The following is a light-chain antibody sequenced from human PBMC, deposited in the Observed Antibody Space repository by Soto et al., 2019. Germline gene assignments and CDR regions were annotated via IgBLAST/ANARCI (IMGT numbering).Light chain of an antibody. V-gene: IGKV1-39*01. J-gene: IGKJ1*01. CDR2: LAS. CDR1: QSISNY. CDR3: QQTYKTPLT. Sequence: DIQMTQSPSSLSASVGDRVTITCRASQSISNYLNWYQQRPGKAPKLLIYLASSLSSGVPSKFSGSGSGTDLTITISVLQPEDSETYYCQQTYKTPLTFGQGTKVDIK.